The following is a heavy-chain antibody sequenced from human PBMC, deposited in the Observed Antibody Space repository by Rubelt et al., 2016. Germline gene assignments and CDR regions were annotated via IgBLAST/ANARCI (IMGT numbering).Heavy chain of an antibody. CDR3: AGEVGATGL. CDR2: IKPSAGST. J-gene: IGHJ4*02. Sequence: QVQLVQSGAEVKKPGASVKVSCKASGYTFTSYYMHWVRQAPGQGLEWVGVIKPSAGSTTYAQKFQGRLTMTRDTSTSTVYMELGSRGSDDTALYYWAGEVGATGLWGQGTMVTVSS. V-gene: IGHV1-46*01. D-gene: IGHD1-26*01. CDR1: GYTFTSYY.